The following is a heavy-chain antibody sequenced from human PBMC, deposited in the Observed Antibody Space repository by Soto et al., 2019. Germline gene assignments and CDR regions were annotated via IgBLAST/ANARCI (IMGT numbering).Heavy chain of an antibody. CDR1: GFSFTTYW. Sequence: QLVQSGAAVKEPGESLKIACKGSGFSFTTYWIAWVRQMPGKGLEWMGIIYPGDSKTTYSPSFQGQVTISADKSISTAYLQWSSLKASETAMYYCARDSDYGGNSKASDVGGKGTRFTVSS. V-gene: IGHV5-51*03. CDR3: ARDSDYGGNSKASDV. D-gene: IGHD4-17*01. CDR2: IYPGDSKT. J-gene: IGHJ3*01.